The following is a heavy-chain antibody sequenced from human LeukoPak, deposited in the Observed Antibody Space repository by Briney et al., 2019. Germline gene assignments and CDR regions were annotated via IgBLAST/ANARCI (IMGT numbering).Heavy chain of an antibody. CDR3: ARAGGVLDDILIYFDY. Sequence: SETLSLTCSVSGGSISGGSISGYHWSWIRQPPGKGLELIAYMHYSGTTHYNPSLKSRVSISVDTSKNQFSLKLSSVTAADTAVYYCARAGGVLDDILIYFDYWGQGTLVTVSS. D-gene: IGHD3-9*01. CDR1: GGSISGGSISGYH. CDR2: MHYSGTT. V-gene: IGHV4-61*08. J-gene: IGHJ4*02.